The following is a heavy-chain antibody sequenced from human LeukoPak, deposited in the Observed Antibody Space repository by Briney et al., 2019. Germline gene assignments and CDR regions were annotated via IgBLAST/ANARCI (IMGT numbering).Heavy chain of an antibody. V-gene: IGHV4-34*01. Sequence: SETLSLTCAVYGGSFSGYYWSWIRQPPGKGLEWIGEINHSGGANYNPSLKSRATIALDPSKSQFSLKLRSVTAADTAVYYCARGREYQMLLRRSGYYMDVWGTGTAVNVSS. CDR2: INHSGGA. CDR1: GGSFSGYY. D-gene: IGHD2-2*01. CDR3: ARGREYQMLLRRSGYYMDV. J-gene: IGHJ6*03.